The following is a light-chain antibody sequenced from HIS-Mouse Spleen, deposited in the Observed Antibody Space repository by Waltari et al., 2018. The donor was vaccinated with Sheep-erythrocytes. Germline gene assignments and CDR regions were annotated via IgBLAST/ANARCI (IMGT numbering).Light chain of an antibody. CDR2: GHS. J-gene: IGLJ3*02. CDR3: QSYDSSLSGWV. CDR1: SSNIGAGYD. V-gene: IGLV1-40*01. Sequence: QSVLTQPPSVSGAPGQRVTISCTGSSSNIGAGYDVHGYQQLPGTAPKLLIYGHSHRPSGVPDRFSGSKSGTSASLAITGLQAEDEADYYCQSYDSSLSGWVFGGGTKLTVL.